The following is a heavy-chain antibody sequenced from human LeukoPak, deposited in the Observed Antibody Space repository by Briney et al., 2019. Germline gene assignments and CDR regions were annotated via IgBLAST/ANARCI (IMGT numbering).Heavy chain of an antibody. Sequence: PGGSLRLSCAASGFTFSSYYMSWVRQAPGKGLEWVANIKQDGSEKYYVDSVKGRFTISRDNAKNSLYLQMNSLRAEDTAVYYCARDQRYCSSSSCPWEPFDYWGQGTLVTVSS. CDR2: IKQDGSEK. CDR3: ARDQRYCSSSSCPWEPFDY. J-gene: IGHJ4*02. V-gene: IGHV3-7*05. D-gene: IGHD2-2*01. CDR1: GFTFSSYY.